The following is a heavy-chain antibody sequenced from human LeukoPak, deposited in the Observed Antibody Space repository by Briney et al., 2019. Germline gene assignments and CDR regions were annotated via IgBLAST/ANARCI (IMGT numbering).Heavy chain of an antibody. Sequence: ASVKVSCKASGYSFIDYYIHWVRLAPGQGLEWMGWVNHKNGAPKVAPKFQGRVTMTRDTSISTAYMELSRLRSDDTAVYYCARLRRGPYSGYVNYYYYGMDVWGQGTTVTVSS. D-gene: IGHD5-12*01. V-gene: IGHV1-2*02. CDR3: ARLRRGPYSGYVNYYYYGMDV. CDR2: VNHKNGAP. J-gene: IGHJ6*02. CDR1: GYSFIDYY.